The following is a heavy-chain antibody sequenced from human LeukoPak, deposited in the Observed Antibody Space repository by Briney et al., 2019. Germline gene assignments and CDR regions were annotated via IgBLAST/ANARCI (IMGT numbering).Heavy chain of an antibody. Sequence: GGSLRLSCAASGFTFSTYGMHWVRQAPGNGLEGVAFIRYDGIIKYYADSVKGRFTISRDNSKNTLYLQMNSLRGEDTAVYYCERRTIAVADLDYWGQGTLVTVSS. V-gene: IGHV3-30*02. CDR3: ERRTIAVADLDY. CDR2: IRYDGIIK. J-gene: IGHJ4*02. D-gene: IGHD6-19*01. CDR1: GFTFSTYG.